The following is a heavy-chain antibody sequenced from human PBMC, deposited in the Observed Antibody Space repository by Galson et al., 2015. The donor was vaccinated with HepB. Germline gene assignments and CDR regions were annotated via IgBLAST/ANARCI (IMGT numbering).Heavy chain of an antibody. D-gene: IGHD3-22*01. CDR1: GYNCAGYW. J-gene: IGHJ4*02. Sequence: QSGAEVKEPGESLKISCTGSGYNCAGYWIGWVRQMPGKGLEWMGIIFPGDSLTRSRQSFQGQVTISGAQSHWPASLQWSSLKASDTAMYYCAIGWRPDYEITHLNLDYWGQGTLVTVSS. CDR3: AIGWRPDYEITHLNLDY. V-gene: IGHV5-51*03. CDR2: IFPGDSLT.